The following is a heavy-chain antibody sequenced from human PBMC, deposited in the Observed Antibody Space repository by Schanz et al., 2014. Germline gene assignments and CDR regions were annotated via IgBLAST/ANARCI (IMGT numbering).Heavy chain of an antibody. CDR3: AKDRQNRVNRVGYYYGMDV. CDR2: ISWNSGSI. CDR1: GFTFDDYA. Sequence: EVHLLESGGGLVQPGGSLRLSCAASGFTFDDYAMHWVRQAPGKGLEWVSGISWNSGSIGYADSVKGRFTISRDDAKNSLYLQMNSLRAEDTALYYCAKDRQNRVNRVGYYYGMDVWGQGTTVTVSS. V-gene: IGHV3-9*01. D-gene: IGHD3-16*01. J-gene: IGHJ6*02.